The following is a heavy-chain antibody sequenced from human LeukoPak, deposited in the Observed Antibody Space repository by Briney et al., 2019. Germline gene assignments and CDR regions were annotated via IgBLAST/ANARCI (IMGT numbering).Heavy chain of an antibody. Sequence: SETLSLTCTVSGGSISSGGYYWRWIRQHPGKGLEWIGYIYYSGSTYYNPSLKSRVTISVDTSKNQFSLKLSSVTAADTAVYYCAREQGYCSSTSCYGWSYGMDVWGQGTTVTVSS. D-gene: IGHD2-2*01. CDR2: IYYSGST. J-gene: IGHJ6*02. CDR3: AREQGYCSSTSCYGWSYGMDV. CDR1: GGSISSGGYY. V-gene: IGHV4-31*03.